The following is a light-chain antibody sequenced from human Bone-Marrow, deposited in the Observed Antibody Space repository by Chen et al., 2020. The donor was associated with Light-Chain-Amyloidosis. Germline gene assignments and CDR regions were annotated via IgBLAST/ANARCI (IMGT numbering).Light chain of an antibody. CDR3: SSYTITNTLV. CDR2: EVT. V-gene: IGLV2-14*01. Sequence: QPALPPPPPVSVSLGQSLPTPCSGTSSDVGGDNHVSWYQQHPDKAPKLMIYEVTNRPSWVPDRFSGSKSDNTASLTISGLQTEDEADYFCSSYTITNTLVFGSGTRVTVL. CDR1: SSDVGGDNH. J-gene: IGLJ1*01.